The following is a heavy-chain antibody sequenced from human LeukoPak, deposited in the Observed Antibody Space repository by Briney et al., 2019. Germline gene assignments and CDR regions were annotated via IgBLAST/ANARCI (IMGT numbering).Heavy chain of an antibody. J-gene: IGHJ4*02. V-gene: IGHV4-59*01. CDR3: ARAPGYYDSSGYYALNYFDY. Sequence: SETLSLTCAVSGGSISSFYWSWIRQPPGKGLEWIAYMSYSGSTNYNPSLKSRVTISLDTSKNQFSLKLTSVTAADTAVYYCARAPGYYDSSGYYALNYFDYWGQGALVTVSS. CDR1: GGSISSFY. D-gene: IGHD3-22*01. CDR2: MSYSGST.